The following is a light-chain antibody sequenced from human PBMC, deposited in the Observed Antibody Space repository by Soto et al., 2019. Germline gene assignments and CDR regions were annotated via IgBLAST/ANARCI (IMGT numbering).Light chain of an antibody. J-gene: IGLJ2*01. CDR3: TSYTSTSTPVL. CDR2: DVT. CDR1: SSDVGGYNS. V-gene: IGLV2-14*03. Sequence: QSVLTQPASVSGSPGHSITGSCTGTSSDVGGYNSVSWYQHHPGKAPKLMISDVTNRPSGVSNRFSGSKSGNTASLTISGLQAEDEAVYYCTSYTSTSTPVLFGGVTKLTVL.